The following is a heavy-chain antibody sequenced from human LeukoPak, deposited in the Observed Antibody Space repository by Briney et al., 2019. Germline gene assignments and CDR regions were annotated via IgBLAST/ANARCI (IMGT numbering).Heavy chain of an antibody. V-gene: IGHV6-1*01. Sequence: SQTLSLACAISGDSVSSNNAAWHWIRQSPSRGLEWLGRTYYRSKWYYDYAVSVKSRVTINPDTSKNHFSLQLSSVAPEDTAVYFCAREDRLSFDIWGQGTMVTVSS. CDR2: TYYRSKWYY. J-gene: IGHJ3*02. D-gene: IGHD5-12*01. CDR1: GDSVSSNNAA. CDR3: AREDRLSFDI.